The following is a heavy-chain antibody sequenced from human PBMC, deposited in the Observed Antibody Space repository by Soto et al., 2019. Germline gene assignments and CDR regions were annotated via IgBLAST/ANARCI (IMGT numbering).Heavy chain of an antibody. J-gene: IGHJ6*02. CDR1: GFTFSSYG. CDR2: ISYDGSNK. D-gene: IGHD3-3*01. CDR3: AKDLYDFWSGYYAYGMDV. V-gene: IGHV3-30*18. Sequence: HPVGSLRLSCAASGFTFSSYGMHWVRQAPGKGLEWVAVISYDGSNKYYADSVKGRFTISRDNSKNTLYLQMNSLRAEDTAVYYCAKDLYDFWSGYYAYGMDVWGQGTTVTVSS.